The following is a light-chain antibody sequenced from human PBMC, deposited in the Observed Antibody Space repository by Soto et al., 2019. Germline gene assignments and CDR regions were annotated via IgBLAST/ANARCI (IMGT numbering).Light chain of an antibody. CDR3: SSYAGSNSVV. CDR2: EVT. J-gene: IGLJ2*01. Sequence: QSALTQPPSASGSPGQSVTISCTGTSSDIGGYNYVSWYQQHPGKAPKLIIYEVTKRPSGVPDRFSGSKSGNTASLIVSGLQAEDEADYYCSSYAGSNSVVFGGGTKLTVL. CDR1: SSDIGGYNY. V-gene: IGLV2-8*01.